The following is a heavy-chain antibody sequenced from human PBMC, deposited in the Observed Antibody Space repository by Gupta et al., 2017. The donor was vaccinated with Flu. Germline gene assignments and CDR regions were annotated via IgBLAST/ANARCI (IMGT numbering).Heavy chain of an antibody. V-gene: IGHV4-4*02. Sequence: QVQLQESGPGLVKPSGTLSLTRAVSGGSISSSNWWSWVRQPPGKGLEWIGEIYHTGRTNYNPSLKSRVTISVDKSKNQCSLKLISVTAADTAVYYCARDYCSSTSCPTHFDYWGQGTLVTVSS. J-gene: IGHJ4*02. CDR2: IYHTGRT. CDR1: GGSISSSNW. D-gene: IGHD2-2*01. CDR3: ARDYCSSTSCPTHFDY.